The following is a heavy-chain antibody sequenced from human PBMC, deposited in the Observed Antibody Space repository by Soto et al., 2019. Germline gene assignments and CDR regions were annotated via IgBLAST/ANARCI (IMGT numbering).Heavy chain of an antibody. CDR1: GYTFTSYA. Sequence: QVQLVQSGAEVKKPGASVRISCRTSGYTFTSYAITWLRHAPGQRLEGMGWINGVNGDKKYSQKFQDRLSITRDTSATTVSLGLSSLTSEDTAIYYCARGPLSLYSADFRWGQGTLVTVSS. D-gene: IGHD1-26*01. J-gene: IGHJ4*02. V-gene: IGHV1-3*01. CDR2: INGVNGDK. CDR3: ARGPLSLYSADFR.